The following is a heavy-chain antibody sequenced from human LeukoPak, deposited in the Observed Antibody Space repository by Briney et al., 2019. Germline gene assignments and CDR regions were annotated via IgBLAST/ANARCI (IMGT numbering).Heavy chain of an antibody. Sequence: GGSLRLSCAASGFTFSSYAMSWVRQAPGKGLEWVSAISGSGGSTYYADSVKGRFTISRDNSKNTLYLQMNSLRAEDTAVYYCAKGLHKWELLRVDYWGQGTLVTVSS. CDR1: GFTFSSYA. CDR2: ISGSGGST. CDR3: AKGLHKWELLRVDY. D-gene: IGHD1-26*01. J-gene: IGHJ4*02. V-gene: IGHV3-23*01.